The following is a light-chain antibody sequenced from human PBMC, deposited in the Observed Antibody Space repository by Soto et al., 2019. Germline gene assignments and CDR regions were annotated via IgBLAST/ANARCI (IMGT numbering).Light chain of an antibody. Sequence: EIVLTQSPVTLSLSPGERVTLSCRASQNIAKYLAWYQQRPGQAPRLLIYDTFNRDTGIPLRFSGSGSGTDFTLTISSLEPEDFAIYYCQQRSDWPWTFGQGTKVQVK. CDR3: QQRSDWPWT. CDR2: DTF. CDR1: QNIAKY. J-gene: IGKJ1*01. V-gene: IGKV3-11*01.